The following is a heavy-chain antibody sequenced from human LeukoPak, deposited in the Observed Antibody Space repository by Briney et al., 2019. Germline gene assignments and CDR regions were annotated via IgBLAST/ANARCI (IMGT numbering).Heavy chain of an antibody. CDR1: GFTFSSYA. V-gene: IGHV3-64*01. D-gene: IGHD2-2*01. Sequence: GGSLRLSCAASGFTFSSYAVHWVRQAPGKGLEYVSAISSNGGSTYYANSVKGGFTISRDNSKNTLYLQMGSLRAEDMAVYYCARDKGDIVVVPAPTGNYYYYYYMDVWGKGTTVTVSS. J-gene: IGHJ6*03. CDR2: ISSNGGST. CDR3: ARDKGDIVVVPAPTGNYYYYYYMDV.